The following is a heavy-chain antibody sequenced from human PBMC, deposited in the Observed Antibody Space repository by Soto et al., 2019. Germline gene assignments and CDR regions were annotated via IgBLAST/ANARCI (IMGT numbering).Heavy chain of an antibody. Sequence: PSETLSLTCTVSGGSVSSGSYYGSWIRQPPGKGLEWIGYIYYSGSTNYNPSLKSRVTISVDTSKNQFSLKLSSVTAADTAVYYCARDLGSGWYEFDYWGQGTLVTVSS. D-gene: IGHD6-19*01. J-gene: IGHJ4*02. CDR1: GGSVSSGSYY. CDR3: ARDLGSGWYEFDY. CDR2: IYYSGST. V-gene: IGHV4-61*01.